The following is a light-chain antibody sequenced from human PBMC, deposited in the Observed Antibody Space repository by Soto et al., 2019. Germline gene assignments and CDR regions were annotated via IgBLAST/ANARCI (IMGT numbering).Light chain of an antibody. CDR3: QQYYSLPLS. CDR2: WAS. Sequence: DIVLTQSPDSLAVSLGERATINCKSTQRVLYSSNNKNYLAWYQQKPGQPPKLLLYWASTRESGVPDRFSGSGSGPDFTLTISSLQAEDVAVYYCQQYYSLPLSFGGGTSVETK. V-gene: IGKV4-1*01. J-gene: IGKJ4*01. CDR1: QRVLYSSNNKNY.